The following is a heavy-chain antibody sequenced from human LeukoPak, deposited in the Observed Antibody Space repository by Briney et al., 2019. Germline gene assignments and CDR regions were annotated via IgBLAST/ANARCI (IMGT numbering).Heavy chain of an antibody. CDR3: ARQVVAVAGTGYFDY. CDR1: GGSISSSSYY. CDR2: IDYSGST. D-gene: IGHD6-19*01. V-gene: IGHV4-39*01. J-gene: IGHJ4*02. Sequence: SETLSLTCTVSGGSISSSSYYWGWIRQPPGKGLEWIGCIDYSGSTYYNASLKSRGPISVDTSKNQFSLRLNSVTAADTAVYFCARQVVAVAGTGYFDYWGQGTLVTVSS.